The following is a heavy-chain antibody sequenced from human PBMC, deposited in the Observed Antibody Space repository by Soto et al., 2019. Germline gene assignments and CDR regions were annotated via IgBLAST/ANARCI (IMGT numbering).Heavy chain of an antibody. V-gene: IGHV3-23*01. CDR1: GFTFSSYA. CDR2: ISGGGGRT. CDR3: AKVNDSSLKDAFDI. J-gene: IGHJ3*02. Sequence: GGSLRLSCAASGFTFSSYAMSWVRQAPGKGLEWVTAISGGGGRTYNGDSVKGRFTISRDNSKNTLYLQMNSLRAEDTAVYYCAKVNDSSLKDAFDIWGQGTMVTVSS. D-gene: IGHD3-22*01.